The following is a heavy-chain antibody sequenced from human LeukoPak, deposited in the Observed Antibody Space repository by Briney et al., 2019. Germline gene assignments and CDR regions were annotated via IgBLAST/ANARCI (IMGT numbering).Heavy chain of an antibody. J-gene: IGHJ6*03. CDR1: EYTFTSYY. CDR2: INPSGGST. CDR3: ARAGRDYYYYYMDV. V-gene: IGHV1-46*01. Sequence: ASVKVSCKASEYTFTSYYIHWVRQAPGQGLEWMGIINPSGGSTSYAQKFQGRVTMTRDMSTSTVYMELSSLRSEDTAVYYCARAGRDYYYYYMDVWGKGTTVTVSS.